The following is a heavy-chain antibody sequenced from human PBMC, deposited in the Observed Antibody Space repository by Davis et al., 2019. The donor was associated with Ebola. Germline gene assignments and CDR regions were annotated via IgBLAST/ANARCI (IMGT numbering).Heavy chain of an antibody. V-gene: IGHV1-18*01. D-gene: IGHD6-13*01. CDR2: ISTYNDNT. CDR1: GYTFTNYG. J-gene: IGHJ6*02. Sequence: AASVKVSCKASGYTFTNYGVGWVRQVPGQGFEWMGWISTYNDNTVYAHEIQGRVTMTTDISTDTVYMDLRGLRSDDTAVYFCARIAAESDYGMDIWGQGTTVTVSS. CDR3: ARIAAESDYGMDI.